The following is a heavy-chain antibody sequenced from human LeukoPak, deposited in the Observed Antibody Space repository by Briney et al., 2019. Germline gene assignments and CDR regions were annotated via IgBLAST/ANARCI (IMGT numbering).Heavy chain of an antibody. D-gene: IGHD2-21*02. J-gene: IGHJ4*02. CDR1: GGSISGYV. CDR3: ARYYCSGVCYNFDY. V-gene: IGHV4-59*08. CDR2: IFHSGST. Sequence: SETLSLTCTVSGGSISGYVWSWIRQPPGKGLEWIGYIFHSGSTNYNPSLKSRVTISVDTSKNQFSLKLSSVTAAYTAVYYCARYYCSGVCYNFDYWGQGTLVTVSS.